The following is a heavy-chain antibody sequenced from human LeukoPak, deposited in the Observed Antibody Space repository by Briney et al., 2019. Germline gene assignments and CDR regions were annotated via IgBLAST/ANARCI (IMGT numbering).Heavy chain of an antibody. CDR1: GFTFSSYG. V-gene: IGHV3-30*18. Sequence: PGGSLRLSCAASGFTFSSYGMHWVRQAPGKGLEWVAVISYDGSNKDYADSVKGRFTISGDNSKNTLYLQMNSLRAEDTAVYYCAKAFITPYYYYGMDVWGQGTTVTVSS. CDR2: ISYDGSNK. D-gene: IGHD3-16*02. J-gene: IGHJ6*02. CDR3: AKAFITPYYYYGMDV.